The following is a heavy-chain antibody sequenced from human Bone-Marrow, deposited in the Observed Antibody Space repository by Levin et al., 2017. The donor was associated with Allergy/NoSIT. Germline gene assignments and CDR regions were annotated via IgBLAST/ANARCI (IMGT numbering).Heavy chain of an antibody. Sequence: PSETLSLTCTVSGGSVSTSHYYWVWIRQPPGKGLEWIGTIYYSGSTFYNPSLKSRVTISVDASRNHFSLKLTSVTAADTAVFYCARLHPSGWNHFDHWGQGTLVTVSS. V-gene: IGHV4-39*02. J-gene: IGHJ4*02. D-gene: IGHD6-19*01. CDR2: IYYSGST. CDR1: GGSVSTSHYY. CDR3: ARLHPSGWNHFDH.